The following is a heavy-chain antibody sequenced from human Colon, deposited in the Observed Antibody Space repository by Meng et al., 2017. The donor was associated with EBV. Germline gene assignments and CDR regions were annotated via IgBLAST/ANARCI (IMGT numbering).Heavy chain of an antibody. V-gene: IGHV4-34*01. Sequence: GAGLLKPSETLSLTCAVSGGSFSGYYWSWIRQAPGKGLEWIGEINHSGSTKFNPSLESRVSISVDTSENQVSLKLTSVTAADTAVYYCARRTTVNLRSFDSWGQGTLVTVSS. CDR2: INHSGST. CDR1: GGSFSGYY. D-gene: IGHD4-17*01. J-gene: IGHJ4*02. CDR3: ARRTTVNLRSFDS.